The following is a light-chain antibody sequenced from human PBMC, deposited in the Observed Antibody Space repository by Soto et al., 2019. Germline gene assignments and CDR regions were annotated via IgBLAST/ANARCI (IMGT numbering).Light chain of an antibody. CDR3: QSYDSSLSGHVV. Sequence: QSVLTQPPSVSGAPGQRVTISCTGSLSNIGAGYGVHWYQQLPGTAPKLLIYGNNNRPSGVPDRFSGSKSGTSASLAITGLQAEDEADYYCQSYDSSLSGHVVFGGGTQLTVL. V-gene: IGLV1-40*01. CDR1: LSNIGAGYG. J-gene: IGLJ2*01. CDR2: GNN.